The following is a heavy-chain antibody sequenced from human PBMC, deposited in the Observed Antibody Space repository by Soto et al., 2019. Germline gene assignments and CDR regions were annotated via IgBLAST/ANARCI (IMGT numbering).Heavy chain of an antibody. CDR2: ISAYNGDT. D-gene: IGHD3-22*01. Sequence: ASVKVSCKASGYTFSSYGISWVRQAPGQGLEWMGWISAYNGDTIYPQRLQGRITMTTDTSTSTAYMELRSLRSDDTAVYYCAREYRDYDSSGYYDAYHYGMDVWG. CDR1: GYTFSSYG. V-gene: IGHV1-18*04. CDR3: AREYRDYDSSGYYDAYHYGMDV. J-gene: IGHJ6*02.